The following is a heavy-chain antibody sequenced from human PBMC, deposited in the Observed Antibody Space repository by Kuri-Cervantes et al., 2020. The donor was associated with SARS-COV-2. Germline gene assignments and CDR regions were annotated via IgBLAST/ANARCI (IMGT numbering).Heavy chain of an antibody. Sequence: GESLKISCAASGFTFSSYAMHWVRQAPGKGLEWVAVISYDGSSKYYADSVKGRFTISRDNSKNTLYLQMNSLRAEDTAVYYCARDCAAGIFDYWGQGTLVTVSS. CDR3: ARDCAAGIFDY. CDR2: ISYDGSSK. CDR1: GFTFSSYA. V-gene: IGHV3-30-3*01. J-gene: IGHJ4*02. D-gene: IGHD1-1*01.